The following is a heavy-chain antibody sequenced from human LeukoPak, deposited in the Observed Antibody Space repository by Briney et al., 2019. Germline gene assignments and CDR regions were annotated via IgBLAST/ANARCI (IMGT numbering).Heavy chain of an antibody. CDR1: GGSFSGYY. CDR3: ARVRPLWFLSYNYMDV. D-gene: IGHD5-18*01. J-gene: IGHJ6*03. Sequence: PSETLSLTCAVYGGSFSGYYWSWIRQLPGKGLEWIGEINHSGSTNYHPSLKSRVTIFVDTSKKQLSLKLSSVTAADTAVYFCARVRPLWFLSYNYMDVWGKGATVTVSS. CDR2: INHSGST. V-gene: IGHV4-34*01.